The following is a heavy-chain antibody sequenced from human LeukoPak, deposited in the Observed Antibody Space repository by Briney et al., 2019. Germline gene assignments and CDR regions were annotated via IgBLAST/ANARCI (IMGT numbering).Heavy chain of an antibody. V-gene: IGHV1-69*04. D-gene: IGHD6-19*01. J-gene: IGHJ4*02. Sequence: SVKVSCKASGGTFSSYAISWVRQAPGQGLEWMGRIIPILGIANYARKFQGRVTITADKSTSTAYMELSSLRSEDTAVYYCARESDIAVAGTGFDNWGQGTLVTVSS. CDR3: ARESDIAVAGTGFDN. CDR2: IIPILGIA. CDR1: GGTFSSYA.